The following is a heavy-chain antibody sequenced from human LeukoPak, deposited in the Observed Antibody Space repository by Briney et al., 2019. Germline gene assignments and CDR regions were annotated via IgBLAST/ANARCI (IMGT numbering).Heavy chain of an antibody. Sequence: SETLPLTCTLSGGSITIYYWSWIRQPPGKGLEWIGHIYYSGSTNYNPPLKSRVTISVDTSKNQFSLKLSSVTAADTAVYYCARDQYYYYGMDVWGQGTTVTVSS. CDR3: ARDQYYYYGMDV. V-gene: IGHV4-59*01. CDR2: IYYSGST. J-gene: IGHJ6*02. CDR1: GGSITIYY.